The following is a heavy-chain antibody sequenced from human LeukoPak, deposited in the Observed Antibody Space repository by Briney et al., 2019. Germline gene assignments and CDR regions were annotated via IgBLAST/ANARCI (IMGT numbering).Heavy chain of an antibody. V-gene: IGHV3-23*01. CDR2: ISGSGGST. CDR3: AKRYYYDSSGYHGYYFDY. Sequence: AGGSLRLSCAASGFTFSSYAMSWVRQAPGKGLEWVSAISGSGGSTYYADSVKGRFTISRDNSKNTLYLQMNSLRAEDTAVYYCAKRYYYDSSGYHGYYFDYWGQGTLVTVSS. D-gene: IGHD3-22*01. J-gene: IGHJ4*02. CDR1: GFTFSSYA.